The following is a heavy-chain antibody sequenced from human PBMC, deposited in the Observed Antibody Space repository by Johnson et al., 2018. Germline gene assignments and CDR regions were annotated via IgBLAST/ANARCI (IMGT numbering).Heavy chain of an antibody. CDR1: GFTFTSFD. J-gene: IGHJ6*03. CDR3: ARGLGSPLASKTPYYMDV. D-gene: IGHD3-10*01. V-gene: IGHV1-8*01. Sequence: QVQLVESGAVVKNPGASVKVSCKGFGFTFTSFDISWVRQVPGQGLEWMTWMNADVGNTGYAQKLQGRVTMTRDTSISTAYMELSGLTSDDTAIYYCARGLGSPLASKTPYYMDVWGKGTAVTVSS. CDR2: MNADVGNT.